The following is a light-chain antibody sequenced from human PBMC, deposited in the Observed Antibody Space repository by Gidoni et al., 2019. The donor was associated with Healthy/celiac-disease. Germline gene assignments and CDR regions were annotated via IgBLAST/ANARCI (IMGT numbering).Light chain of an antibody. CDR1: QSVSSSY. J-gene: IGKJ2*01. Sequence: EIVLTQSPGTLSLSPGERATLSCRASQSVSSSYLAWYQQKPGQAPRLLIYGASSRATGIPDRFSGSGSGTDFTLTISRLEPEDFAVYYCQQYGSSPRAQLGQGTKLEIK. CDR2: GAS. CDR3: QQYGSSPRAQ. V-gene: IGKV3-20*01.